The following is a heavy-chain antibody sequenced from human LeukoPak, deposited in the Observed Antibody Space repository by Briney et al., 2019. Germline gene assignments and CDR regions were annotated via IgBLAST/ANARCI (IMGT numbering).Heavy chain of an antibody. CDR1: GYPFTDYY. Sequence: ASVKVSCKSSGYPFTDYYIHWLQQAPGKGLEWMGRIDPLDGKTTYAETFLGRVTFTADTSTSTIYMELNSLTFADRAVYYCARDHEERGPYLDLWGQGTQVFVSS. J-gene: IGHJ4*02. CDR2: IDPLDGKT. D-gene: IGHD3-10*01. CDR3: ARDHEERGPYLDL. V-gene: IGHV1-69-2*01.